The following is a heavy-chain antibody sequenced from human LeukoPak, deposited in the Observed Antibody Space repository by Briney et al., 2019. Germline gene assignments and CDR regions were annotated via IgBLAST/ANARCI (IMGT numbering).Heavy chain of an antibody. CDR3: VREVTTVTTRFDY. V-gene: IGHV3-48*01. J-gene: IGHJ4*02. CDR1: GFTFSPLG. CDR2: ISSGSGTT. D-gene: IGHD4-17*01. Sequence: GGSLRLSCAASGFTFSPLGMNWVRQAPGRGLEWVSYISSGSGTTYYADSVKGRFTIPRDTAKNSLYLQMNSLRPEDTAVYFCVREVTTVTTRFDYWGQGTLVTVSS.